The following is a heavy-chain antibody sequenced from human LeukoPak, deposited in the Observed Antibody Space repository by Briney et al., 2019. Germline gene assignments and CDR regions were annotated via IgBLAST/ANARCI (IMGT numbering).Heavy chain of an antibody. CDR1: GFTVTSNY. CDR3: ARESSGSYFFY. V-gene: IGHV3-66*01. CDR2: IYSGTNT. J-gene: IGHJ4*02. Sequence: GSLRLSCAASGFTVTSNYMSWVRQPPGKGLEWVSVIYSGTNTYYADSVKGRFTISRDNSKNTLYLQMNSLRVEDTAVYYCARESSGSYFFYWGQGTLVTVSS. D-gene: IGHD1-26*01.